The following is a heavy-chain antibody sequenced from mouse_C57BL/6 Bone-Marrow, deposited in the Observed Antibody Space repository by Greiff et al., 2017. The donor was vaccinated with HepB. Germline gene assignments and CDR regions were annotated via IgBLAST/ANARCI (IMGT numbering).Heavy chain of an antibody. D-gene: IGHD2-4*01. J-gene: IGHJ2*01. Sequence: VQLQQPGAELVKPWASVKLSCKASGYTFTSYWMHWVKQRPGQGLEWIGMIHPNSGSTNYNEKFKSKATLTVDKSSSTAYMQLSSLTSEDSAVYYCTRRGIYDYALYYWGQGTTLTVSS. CDR1: GYTFTSYW. CDR3: TRRGIYDYALYY. V-gene: IGHV1-64*01. CDR2: IHPNSGST.